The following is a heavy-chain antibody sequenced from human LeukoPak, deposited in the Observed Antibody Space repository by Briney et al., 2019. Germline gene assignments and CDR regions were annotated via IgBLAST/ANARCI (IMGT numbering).Heavy chain of an antibody. Sequence: GRSLRLSCAASGFTFSSYAMSWVRQAPGKGLEWVSDIRGSGGSTYYADSVKGRFTISRDNSKNTLYLQMNSLRAEDTAVYYCAKVPYDSSGYYYFDYWGQGTLVIVSS. V-gene: IGHV3-23*01. CDR1: GFTFSSYA. J-gene: IGHJ4*02. CDR3: AKVPYDSSGYYYFDY. CDR2: IRGSGGST. D-gene: IGHD3-22*01.